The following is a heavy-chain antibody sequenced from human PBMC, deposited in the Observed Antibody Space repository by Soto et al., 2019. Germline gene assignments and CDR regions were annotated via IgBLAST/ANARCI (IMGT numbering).Heavy chain of an antibody. CDR2: TYYRSKWYN. D-gene: IGHD2-15*01. CDR3: GREKYCSGGSCYSNWFDP. Sequence: PSQTLSLTCAISGDSASSNSAAWNWIRQSPSRGLEWLGRTYYRSKWYNDYAVSVKSRITINPDTSKNQFSLQLNSVTPEDTAVYYCGREKYCSGGSCYSNWFDPWGQGTLVTVSS. J-gene: IGHJ5*02. V-gene: IGHV6-1*01. CDR1: GDSASSNSAA.